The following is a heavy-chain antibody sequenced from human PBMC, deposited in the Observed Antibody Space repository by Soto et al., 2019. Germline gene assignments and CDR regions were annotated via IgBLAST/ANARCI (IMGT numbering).Heavy chain of an antibody. CDR1: GGTFDKRA. Sequence: QVQLVQSGAEVRKPGSSVKVSCKASGGTFDKRAIYWMRQAPGQGLECMGGIVPRFGTTNYAQKFQARVTXXADEATSAAYLEVSNLTPDDTAVYYCARDLDDGGLGMTFEIWGQGTMVAVSS. CDR3: ARDLDDGGLGMTFEI. CDR2: IVPRFGTT. J-gene: IGHJ3*02. V-gene: IGHV1-69*12. D-gene: IGHD7-27*01.